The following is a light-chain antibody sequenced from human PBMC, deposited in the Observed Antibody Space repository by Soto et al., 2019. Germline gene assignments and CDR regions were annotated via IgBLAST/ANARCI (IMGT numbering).Light chain of an antibody. V-gene: IGKV1-39*01. Sequence: DIQMTQSPSSLPASIGDRVTITCRASQTITNYLSWYQQRPGKAPKLLIHAASNLQSGVPSRFSGSGSETDFSLTISSLQHEDFATYYCQQSYSAPRTFGQGTKVDIK. CDR2: AAS. CDR3: QQSYSAPRT. J-gene: IGKJ2*01. CDR1: QTITNY.